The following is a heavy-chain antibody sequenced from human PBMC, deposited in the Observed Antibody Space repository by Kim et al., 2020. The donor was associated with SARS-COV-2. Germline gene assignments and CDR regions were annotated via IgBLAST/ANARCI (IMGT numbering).Heavy chain of an antibody. CDR2: INGDGYTT. CDR3: ARPTSTIWPCYFMDV. Sequence: GGSLRLSCEASGFTFSTYWMYWVRQAPGKGLEWVSRINGDGYTTNYADSVKGRFTISRDNAKNTLYLQLNSRTAEDTAVYYFARPTSTIWPCYFMDVWGKGTTVSVSS. CDR1: GFTFSTYW. V-gene: IGHV3-74*01. J-gene: IGHJ6*03. D-gene: IGHD2-2*01.